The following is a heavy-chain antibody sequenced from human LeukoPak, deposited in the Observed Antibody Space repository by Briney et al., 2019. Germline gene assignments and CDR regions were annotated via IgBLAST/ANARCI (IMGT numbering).Heavy chain of an antibody. CDR1: GYTFKNYD. Sequence: ASVKVSCKASGYTFKNYDINWVRQATGQGLEWMGWMNPNSGNTGFAQKFQDRVSMPRDTSINTAYMGLTSLRSGDTAVYYCARATPGGLHGYSFDYWGQGTVVTVYS. V-gene: IGHV1-8*02. D-gene: IGHD5-24*01. J-gene: IGHJ4*02. CDR3: ARATPGGLHGYSFDY. CDR2: MNPNSGNT.